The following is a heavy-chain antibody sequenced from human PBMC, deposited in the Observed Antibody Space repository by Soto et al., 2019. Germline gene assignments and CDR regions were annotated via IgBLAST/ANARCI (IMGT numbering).Heavy chain of an antibody. CDR2: IIPMFATA. D-gene: IGHD4-17*01. J-gene: IGHJ4*02. V-gene: IGHV1-69*01. Sequence: QVQLVQSGAEVRKPGSSVKVSCRASGGTFSSYTISWVRQAPGQGLEWMGGIIPMFATADYAQKFQGRLTITADESTSTAYMQLSSLRSEDTDVYYCSISDAYGRGDYWGQGTLVTVSS. CDR1: GGTFSSYT. CDR3: SISDAYGRGDY.